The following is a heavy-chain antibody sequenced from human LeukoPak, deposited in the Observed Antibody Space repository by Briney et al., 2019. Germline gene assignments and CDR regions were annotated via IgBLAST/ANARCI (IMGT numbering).Heavy chain of an antibody. CDR3: ARWLVVIQALDY. D-gene: IGHD3-22*01. V-gene: IGHV3-53*01. CDR2: IYSGGST. CDR1: GFTVGSNY. J-gene: IGHJ4*02. Sequence: GGSLRLSCAASGFTVGSNYTSWVRQAPGKGLEWVSVIYSGGSTYYADSVKGRFTISRDNSKNTLYLQMNSLRAEDTAVYYCARWLVVIQALDYWGQGTLVTVSS.